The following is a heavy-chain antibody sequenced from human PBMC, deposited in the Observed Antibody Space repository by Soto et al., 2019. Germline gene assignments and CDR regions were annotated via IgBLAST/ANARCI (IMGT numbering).Heavy chain of an antibody. CDR1: GFDFSTYN. V-gene: IGHV3-21*01. CDR2: ISASSSLI. D-gene: IGHD1-1*01. Sequence: GGSLRLSCAASGFDFSTYNINWVRQAPGKGLEWVPSISASSSLIHYAGSVKGRFTISRDNAKNSLSLQMNNLRVEDTAVYYCATQLAVGAFDLWGQGTVVTVSS. CDR3: ATQLAVGAFDL. J-gene: IGHJ3*01.